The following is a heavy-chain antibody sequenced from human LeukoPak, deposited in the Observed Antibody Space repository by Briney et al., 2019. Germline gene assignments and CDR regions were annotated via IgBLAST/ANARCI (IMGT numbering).Heavy chain of an antibody. J-gene: IGHJ4*02. CDR1: GASISSGSYY. D-gene: IGHD2-2*01. Sequence: PSETLSLTCTVSGASISSGSYYWSWIRQPAGKGLEWIGHIYTSGNTNYNPSLKSRCTISVDTSKNQFSLKLSSVTAADTAVYYCARDAKYQLPTYWGQGTLVSVSS. V-gene: IGHV4-61*09. CDR3: ARDAKYQLPTY. CDR2: IYTSGNT.